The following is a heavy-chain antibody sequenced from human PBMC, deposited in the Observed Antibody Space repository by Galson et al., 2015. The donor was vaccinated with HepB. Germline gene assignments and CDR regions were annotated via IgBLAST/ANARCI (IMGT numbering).Heavy chain of an antibody. CDR2: IIPILGIA. Sequence: SVKVSCKASGGTFSSYTISWVRQAPGQGLEWMGRIIPILGIANYAQKFQGRVTITADKSTSTAYMELSSLRSEDTAVYYCARIFETAATPGVDSSDYWGQGTLVTVSS. CDR3: ARIFETAATPGVDSSDY. V-gene: IGHV1-69*02. CDR1: GGTFSSYT. D-gene: IGHD2-15*01. J-gene: IGHJ4*02.